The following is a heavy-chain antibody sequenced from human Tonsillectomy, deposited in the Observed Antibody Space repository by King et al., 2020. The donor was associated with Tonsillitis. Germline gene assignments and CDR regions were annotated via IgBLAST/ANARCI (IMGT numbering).Heavy chain of an antibody. CDR3: TRLGPYCSNGVCYNYSYYGMDV. Sequence: VQLVESGGGLVQPGGSLKLSCAASGFTFSGSAMHWVRQASGKGLEWVGRIRSKANNYATAYAASVKGRFTISRDDSKNMAYLQMNSLKTEDTAVDYCTRLGPYCSNGVCYNYSYYGMDVWGQGTTVTVSS. V-gene: IGHV3-73*02. CDR1: GFTFSGSA. D-gene: IGHD2-8*01. J-gene: IGHJ6*02. CDR2: IRSKANNYAT.